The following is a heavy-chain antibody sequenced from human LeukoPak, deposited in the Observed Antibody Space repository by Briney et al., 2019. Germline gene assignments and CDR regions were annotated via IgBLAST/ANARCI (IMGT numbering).Heavy chain of an antibody. D-gene: IGHD3-10*01. V-gene: IGHV1-69*13. J-gene: IGHJ3*02. Sequence: ASVKVSCKASGCTFSSYAIRGVRQAPGEGLEWMGGIIPIFGTPNYAQKFQGRVTITADESTNTAYMDLSSLRFEDTALYYCAIGYGSGSYFLVTDAFDIWGQGTMVTVSS. CDR2: IIPIFGTP. CDR3: AIGYGSGSYFLVTDAFDI. CDR1: GCTFSSYA.